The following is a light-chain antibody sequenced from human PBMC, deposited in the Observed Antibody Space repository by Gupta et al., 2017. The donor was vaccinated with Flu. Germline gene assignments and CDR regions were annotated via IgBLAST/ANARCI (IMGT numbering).Light chain of an antibody. CDR3: AAWDDRLDAWV. V-gene: IGLV1-47*01. Sequence: QSVLTQPSSASATPGQRVTMSCSGSSSNIEDNYVFWYQQFPGTAPKIIIYRNNQRPSGVPDRFSGSKSGTSASLAISGLRSEDEAAYYCAAWDDRLDAWVVGGGTKLTVL. CDR1: SSNIEDNY. J-gene: IGLJ3*02. CDR2: RNN.